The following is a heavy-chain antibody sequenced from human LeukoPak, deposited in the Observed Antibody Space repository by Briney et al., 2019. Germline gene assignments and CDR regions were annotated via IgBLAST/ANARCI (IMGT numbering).Heavy chain of an antibody. CDR2: ISSSSRYI. V-gene: IGHV3-21*01. CDR3: ARDRGSSFDY. CDR1: GFTFSSYS. D-gene: IGHD3-10*01. Sequence: PGGSLRLSCAASGFTFSSYSLNWVRQAPGKGLEWVSSISSSSRYIFYAVSVKGRFTISRDNAKNSLYLQMNSLRAEDTAVYYCARDRGSSFDYWGQGTLVTVSS. J-gene: IGHJ4*02.